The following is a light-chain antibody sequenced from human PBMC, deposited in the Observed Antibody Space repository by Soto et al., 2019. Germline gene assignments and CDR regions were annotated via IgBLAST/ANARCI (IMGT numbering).Light chain of an antibody. CDR1: SSDVGGYNY. CDR2: EVT. Sequence: QSVLTQSPSASGSPGQSVTISCIGTSSDVGGYNYVSWYQHHPGKAPKLIIYEVTKRPSGVPDRFSGSRSGATASLTVSGLQDEDEADYYCGSYAGGNTFVFGTGTKVTVL. V-gene: IGLV2-8*01. J-gene: IGLJ1*01. CDR3: GSYAGGNTFV.